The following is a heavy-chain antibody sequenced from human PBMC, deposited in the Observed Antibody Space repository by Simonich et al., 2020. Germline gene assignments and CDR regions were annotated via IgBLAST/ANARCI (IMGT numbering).Heavy chain of an antibody. CDR1: GYTFTGSY. CDR2: INPNRGST. Sequence: QVQLVQSGAEVKKPGASVKVSCKDSGYTFTGSYMHWVRQAPGQWLELMVMINPNRGSTNYAQKLQGRVTMTRDTSISTAYMELSRLRSDDTAVYYCARDSYSGWYFDLWGRGTLVTVSS. D-gene: IGHD3-16*01. V-gene: IGHV1-2*02. CDR3: ARDSYSGWYFDL. J-gene: IGHJ2*01.